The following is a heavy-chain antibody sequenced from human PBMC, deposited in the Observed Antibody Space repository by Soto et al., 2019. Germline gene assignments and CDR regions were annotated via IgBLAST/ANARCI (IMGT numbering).Heavy chain of an antibody. D-gene: IGHD1-1*01. V-gene: IGHV4-39*01. CDR2: LYYSGST. CDR3: ARTLPNRQLFDS. Sequence: SETLSLTCTVSGGSITNSNYYWGWIRQPPGQGLEWIGSLYYSGSTYYNPSLKSRVTVSVDTSKNQFSLKLRSVTAADTAVYYCARTLPNRQLFDSWSQGTLVTVSS. CDR1: GGSITNSNYY. J-gene: IGHJ4*02.